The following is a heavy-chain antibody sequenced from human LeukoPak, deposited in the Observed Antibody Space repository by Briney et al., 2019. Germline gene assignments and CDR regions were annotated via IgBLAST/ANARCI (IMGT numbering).Heavy chain of an antibody. Sequence: SETLSLTCTASGGSISSYYWSWIRQPPGKGLECVGYIYYSGSTNYNPSLKSRVTISVDTSKKQFSLKLSSMTAADTAAYYCARRQDDADGAYRAAFDIWGQGTMVTVSS. J-gene: IGHJ3*02. CDR1: GGSISSYY. V-gene: IGHV4-59*08. CDR3: ARRQDDADGAYRAAFDI. CDR2: IYYSGST. D-gene: IGHD4-17*01.